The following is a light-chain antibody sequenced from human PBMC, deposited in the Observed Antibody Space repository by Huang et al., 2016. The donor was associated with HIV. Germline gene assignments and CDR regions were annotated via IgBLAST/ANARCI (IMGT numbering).Light chain of an antibody. Sequence: IVMTQSPVTLSVSPGERAALSCRAGQSIKSNLAWYQQKPGQAPRLLSYGASTRATGVPARFSGSGSGTEFTLTIINLQSDDFAVYYCQQYDYWPPVTFGQGTKV. CDR3: QQYDYWPPVT. V-gene: IGKV3-15*01. CDR2: GAS. J-gene: IGKJ1*01. CDR1: QSIKSN.